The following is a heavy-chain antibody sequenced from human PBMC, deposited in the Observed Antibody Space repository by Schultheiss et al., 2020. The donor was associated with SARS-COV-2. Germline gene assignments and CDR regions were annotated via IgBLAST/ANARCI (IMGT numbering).Heavy chain of an antibody. Sequence: GGSLRLSCAASGFTFSSYEMNWVRQAPGKGLEWVSYISSSGSTIYYADSVKGRFTISRDNAKNSLYLQMNSLRAEDTAVYYCARDSAPSIAARLDYWGQGTLVTVSS. V-gene: IGHV3-48*03. J-gene: IGHJ4*02. D-gene: IGHD6-6*01. CDR3: ARDSAPSIAARLDY. CDR2: ISSSGSTI. CDR1: GFTFSSYE.